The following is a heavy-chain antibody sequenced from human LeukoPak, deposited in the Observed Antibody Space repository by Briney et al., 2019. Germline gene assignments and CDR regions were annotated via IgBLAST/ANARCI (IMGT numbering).Heavy chain of an antibody. CDR1: GFTFSSYA. D-gene: IGHD3-22*01. CDR3: ARAAYYDSSGYWP. CDR2: ISSNGGST. V-gene: IGHV3-64*01. J-gene: IGHJ4*02. Sequence: GVSLRLSCAASGFTFSSYAMHWVRQAPGKGLEYVSAISSNGGSTYYANSVKGRFTISRDNSKNTLYLQMGSLRAEDMAVYYCARAAYYDSSGYWPWGQGTLVTVSS.